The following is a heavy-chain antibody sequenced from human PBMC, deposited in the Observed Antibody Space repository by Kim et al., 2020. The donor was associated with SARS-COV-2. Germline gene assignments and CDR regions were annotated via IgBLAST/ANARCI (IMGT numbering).Heavy chain of an antibody. CDR2: SFYSGTT. Sequence: SETLSLTCTVSGGSISSNDYYWSWIRQPPGKGLEWIGYSFYSGTTYYNPSLKSRVTILVDTSKNEFSLNLGSMTAADTAVYYCARALYCGGDCWSWFDPWGQGILVTVSS. D-gene: IGHD2-21*02. J-gene: IGHJ5*02. CDR3: ARALYCGGDCWSWFDP. CDR1: GGSISSNDYY. V-gene: IGHV4-30-4*01.